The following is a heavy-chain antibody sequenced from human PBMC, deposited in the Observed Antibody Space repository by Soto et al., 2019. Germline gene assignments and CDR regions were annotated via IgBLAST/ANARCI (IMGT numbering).Heavy chain of an antibody. CDR3: ARASLGSSWYRDYFDY. CDR1: GFTFSSYA. D-gene: IGHD6-13*01. V-gene: IGHV3-30-3*01. J-gene: IGHJ4*02. CDR2: ISYDGSNK. Sequence: ESGGGVVQPGRSLRLSCAASGFTFSSYAMHWVRQAPGKGLEWVAVISYDGSNKYYADSVKGRFTISRDNSKNTLYLQMNSLRAEDTAVYYCARASLGSSWYRDYFDYWGQGTLVTVSS.